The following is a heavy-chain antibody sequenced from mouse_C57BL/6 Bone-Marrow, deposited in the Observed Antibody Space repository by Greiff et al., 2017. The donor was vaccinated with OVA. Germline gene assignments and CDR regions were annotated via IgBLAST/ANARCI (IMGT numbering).Heavy chain of an antibody. CDR3: ARRFFAY. Sequence: EVKLEESGGGLVKPGGSLKLSCAASGFTFSDYGMHWVRQAPEKGLEWVAYISSGSSTIYYADTVKGRFTISRDNAKNTLFLQMTSLRSEDTAMYYCARRFFAYWGQGTLVTVSA. CDR1: GFTFSDYG. J-gene: IGHJ3*01. V-gene: IGHV5-17*01. CDR2: ISSGSSTI.